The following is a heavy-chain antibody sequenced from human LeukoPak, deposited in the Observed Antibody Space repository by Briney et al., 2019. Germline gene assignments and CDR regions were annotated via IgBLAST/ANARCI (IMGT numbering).Heavy chain of an antibody. J-gene: IGHJ4*02. Sequence: GGSLRLSCAASGFTFNSYVMYWVRQAPGKGLEYVSSISSNGGSTYYANSVKGRFTISRDNSKNTLYLQMGSLRAEDMAVYYCARGGQSKYDSSGYLNYFDYWGQGTLVTVSS. CDR3: ARGGQSKYDSSGYLNYFDY. CDR2: ISSNGGST. CDR1: GFTFNSYV. V-gene: IGHV3-64*01. D-gene: IGHD3-22*01.